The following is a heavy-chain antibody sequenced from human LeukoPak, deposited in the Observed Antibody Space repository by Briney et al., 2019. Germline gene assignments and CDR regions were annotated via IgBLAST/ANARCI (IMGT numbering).Heavy chain of an antibody. Sequence: SETLSLNCAVYGGSFSGYYWNWIRQPPGKGLEWIGEINHSGSTNYNPSLKSRVTMSVDTSKNQFSLNLNSVTAADTAVYYCASGNIAAAVKHWGQGTLVTVSS. CDR3: ASGNIAAAVKH. CDR1: GGSFSGYY. CDR2: INHSGST. J-gene: IGHJ1*01. D-gene: IGHD6-13*01. V-gene: IGHV4-34*01.